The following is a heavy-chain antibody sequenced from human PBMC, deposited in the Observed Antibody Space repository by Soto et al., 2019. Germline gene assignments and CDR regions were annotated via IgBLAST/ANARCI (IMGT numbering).Heavy chain of an antibody. J-gene: IGHJ3*02. V-gene: IGHV3-23*01. Sequence: GSLRLSCAASGFTFSSYAMSWVRQAPGKGLEWVSAISGSGGSTYYADSVKGRFTISRDNSKNTLYLQMNSLRAEDTAVYYCARLVWTLRLLDIWGQGTMVNVAS. CDR1: GFTFSSYA. CDR3: ARLVWTLRLLDI. D-gene: IGHD2-8*01. CDR2: ISGSGGST.